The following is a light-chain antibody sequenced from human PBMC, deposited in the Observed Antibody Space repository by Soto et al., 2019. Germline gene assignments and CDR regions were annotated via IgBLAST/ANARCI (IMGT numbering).Light chain of an antibody. J-gene: IGLJ1*01. CDR1: SSDVGAYNY. Sequence: QSALTQPRSVSGSPGQSFTISCTGTSSDVGAYNYVSWYQHHPGKAPKLMIYDVTKRPSGVPDRFSGSKSGNSASMTISGLQPVDEADYHCCSYAGTYTHYLFGTGTKVTVL. CDR2: DVT. CDR3: CSYAGTYTHYL. V-gene: IGLV2-11*01.